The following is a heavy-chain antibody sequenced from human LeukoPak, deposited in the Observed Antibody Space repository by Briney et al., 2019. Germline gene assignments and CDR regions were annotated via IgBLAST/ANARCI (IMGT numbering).Heavy chain of an antibody. CDR2: IKQDGSEK. CDR3: ARGGYSWFDP. J-gene: IGHJ5*02. Sequence: GGSLRLSCAASGFSFSTYWMSWVRQAPGKGLEWVANIKQDGSEKYYVDSVKGRFTISRENAKNSLDLQMNRLRAEDTAVYYCARGGYSWFDPWGQGTLVTVSS. V-gene: IGHV3-7*01. CDR1: GFSFSTYW. D-gene: IGHD2-15*01.